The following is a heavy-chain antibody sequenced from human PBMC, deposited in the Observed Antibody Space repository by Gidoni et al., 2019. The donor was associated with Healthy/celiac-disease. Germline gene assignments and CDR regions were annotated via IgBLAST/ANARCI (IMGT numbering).Heavy chain of an antibody. Sequence: QVQLVESGGGVVQPGRSLRLSCAASGFTFSSDGMHWVRQAPGKGLEGLEVIWYDGSNKYYADSVKGRFTIARDNSKNTLYLQMNSLRAEDTAVYYCARDQGEEWELSYFDYWGQGTLVTVSS. CDR3: ARDQGEEWELSYFDY. V-gene: IGHV3-33*01. J-gene: IGHJ4*02. CDR2: IWYDGSNK. D-gene: IGHD1-26*01. CDR1: GFTFSSDG.